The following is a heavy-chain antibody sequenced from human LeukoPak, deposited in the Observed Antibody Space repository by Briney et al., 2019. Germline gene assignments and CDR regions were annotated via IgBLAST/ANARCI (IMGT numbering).Heavy chain of an antibody. Sequence: ASVKVSCKASGYIFTSYVVYWVRQAAGQGLECLGWMNPNNGATGYAQRFQDRVTMTRSTSISTAYMELSSLRSEDTAVYYCARGWRGDYWGQGTLVTVSS. D-gene: IGHD3-3*01. CDR2: MNPNNGAT. CDR3: ARGWRGDY. CDR1: GYIFTSYV. V-gene: IGHV1-8*01. J-gene: IGHJ4*02.